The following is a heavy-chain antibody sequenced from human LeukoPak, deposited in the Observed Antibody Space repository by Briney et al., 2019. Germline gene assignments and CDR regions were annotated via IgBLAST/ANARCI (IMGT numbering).Heavy chain of an antibody. CDR3: ARDPKYDY. CDR2: ISAYNGNT. CDR1: GYTFTSYG. V-gene: IGHV1-18*01. Sequence: ASVKVSCKASGYTFTSYGISWVRQAPGQGLEWMGWISAYNGNTNYAQRLQGRVTMTRDMSTSTVYMELSSLRSEDTAVYYCARDPKYDYWGQGTLVTVSS. J-gene: IGHJ4*02.